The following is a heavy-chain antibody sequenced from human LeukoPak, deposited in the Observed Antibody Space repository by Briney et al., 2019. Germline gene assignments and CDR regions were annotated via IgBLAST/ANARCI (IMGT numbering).Heavy chain of an antibody. D-gene: IGHD1-14*01. Sequence: GASVKVSCKASGYTFTGYYMHWVRQAPGQGLEWMGRINPKSGDTNYAQKFQGRVTMTRDTSISTAYMELSRLRSDDTAVYYCARDQPGYYYMDVWVKGTTVTVCS. CDR1: GYTFTGYY. J-gene: IGHJ6*03. V-gene: IGHV1-2*06. CDR2: INPKSGDT. CDR3: ARDQPGYYYMDV.